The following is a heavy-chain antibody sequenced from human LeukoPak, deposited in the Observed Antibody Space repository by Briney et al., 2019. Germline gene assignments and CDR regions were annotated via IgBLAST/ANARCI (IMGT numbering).Heavy chain of an antibody. J-gene: IGHJ4*02. V-gene: IGHV3-72*01. CDR1: GFTFSDYY. CDR2: ARDKASSHTT. CDR3: ARRGFSDSRGYYPDFDY. D-gene: IGHD3-22*01. Sequence: GGSLRLSCVASGFTFSDYYMDWVRQAPGKGLEWVGRARDKASSHTTVYAASVRGRFIISRDDSKSSLFLQMNGLKTEDTAVYFCARRGFSDSRGYYPDFDYWGRGTLVTVSS.